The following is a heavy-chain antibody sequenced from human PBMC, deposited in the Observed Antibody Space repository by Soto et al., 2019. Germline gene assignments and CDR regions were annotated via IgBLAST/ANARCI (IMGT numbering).Heavy chain of an antibody. CDR3: ARSMGRGFDP. V-gene: IGHV3-74*01. D-gene: IGHD3-10*01. Sequence: VRLVESGGRLVQPGGSLRLSCAVSGITLESYWMHWVRQRPGKGLVWVARISGDGDTTDYADFVKGRFTISRDNPKNTVFLQMDSLTADDTSVYYCARSMGRGFDPWGQGTLVTVSS. J-gene: IGHJ5*02. CDR1: GITLESYW. CDR2: ISGDGDTT.